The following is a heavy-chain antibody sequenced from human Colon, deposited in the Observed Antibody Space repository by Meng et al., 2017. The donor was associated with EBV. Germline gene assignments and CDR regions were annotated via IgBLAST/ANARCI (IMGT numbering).Heavy chain of an antibody. CDR2: IYYSGST. CDR3: ARVSSGWDYFDY. Sequence: HVQPQESGPGLVKPSQTLSLTCTVSGGSVSSGGYYWTWIRQHPGKGLEWFGHIYYSGSTFYNPSLKRRVIISIDTSKNQFSLNLRSVTAADTAVYYCARVSSGWDYFDYWGQGTLVTVSS. J-gene: IGHJ4*02. V-gene: IGHV4-31*03. D-gene: IGHD6-19*01. CDR1: GGSVSSGGYY.